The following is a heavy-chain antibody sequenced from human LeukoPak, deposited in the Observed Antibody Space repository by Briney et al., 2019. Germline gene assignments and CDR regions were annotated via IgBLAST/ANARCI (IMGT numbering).Heavy chain of an antibody. D-gene: IGHD4-17*01. CDR3: AKLQSDGLRTYYGMDV. CDR1: GFTFSSYA. CDR2: IRVSGST. J-gene: IGHJ6*02. Sequence: GGSLRLSCTTSGFTFSSYALSWVRQAPGKGLEWVSGIRVSGSTYYPDSVTGRFIISRDNSENTLYLQMSGLRAEDTAIYYCAKLQSDGLRTYYGMDVWGQGTTVTVSS. V-gene: IGHV3-23*01.